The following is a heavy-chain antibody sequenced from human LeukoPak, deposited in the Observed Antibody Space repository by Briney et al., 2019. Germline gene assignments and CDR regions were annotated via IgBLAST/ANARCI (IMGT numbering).Heavy chain of an antibody. Sequence: SETLSLTCTVSGGSISSSSYYWGWIRQPPGKGLEWIGSIYYSGSTYYNPSLKSRVTISVDTPKNQFSLKLSSVTAADTAVYYCVQSWLYFDYWGQGTLVTVSS. D-gene: IGHD5-24*01. J-gene: IGHJ4*02. CDR1: GGSISSSSYY. CDR3: VQSWLYFDY. V-gene: IGHV4-39*01. CDR2: IYYSGST.